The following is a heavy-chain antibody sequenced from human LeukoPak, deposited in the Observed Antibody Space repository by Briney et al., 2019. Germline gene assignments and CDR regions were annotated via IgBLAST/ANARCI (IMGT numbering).Heavy chain of an antibody. CDR2: MNANSGNT. Sequence: ASVKVSCKASGYTFTSYDINWVRQATGQGLEWMGWMNANSGNTGYAQKFQGRVTITRNTSISTAYMELSSLRSEDTAVYYCARAGALYCSGGSCYEAFDIWGQGTMVTVSS. D-gene: IGHD2-15*01. V-gene: IGHV1-8*03. CDR1: GYTFTSYD. CDR3: ARAGALYCSGGSCYEAFDI. J-gene: IGHJ3*02.